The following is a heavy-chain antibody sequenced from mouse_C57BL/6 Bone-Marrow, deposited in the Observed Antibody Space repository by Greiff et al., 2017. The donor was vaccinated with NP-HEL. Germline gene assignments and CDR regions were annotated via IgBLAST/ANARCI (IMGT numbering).Heavy chain of an antibody. D-gene: IGHD1-1*01. Sequence: DVQLQESGTVLARPGASVKMSCKTSGYTFTSYWMHWVKQRPGQGLEWIGAIYPGNSDTSYNQKFKGKAKLTAVTSASTAYMELSSLTNEDSAVYYCTRSITTVVAGDWYFDVWGTGTTVTVSS. V-gene: IGHV1-5*01. CDR2: IYPGNSDT. CDR3: TRSITTVVAGDWYFDV. CDR1: GYTFTSYW. J-gene: IGHJ1*03.